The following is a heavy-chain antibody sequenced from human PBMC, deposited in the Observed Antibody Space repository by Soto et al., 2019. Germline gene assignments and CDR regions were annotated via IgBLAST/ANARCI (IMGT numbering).Heavy chain of an antibody. Sequence: ASVKVSCKASGDSFSRYSISWVRQAPGQGLEWMGRIIPIPDIAEYAQKFQGRVTITVDKSTSTAYMELSGLRSEDTAVYYCARVAWAKYYFDFWGQGTPVTVSS. D-gene: IGHD1-26*01. V-gene: IGHV1-69*02. CDR2: IIPIPDIA. J-gene: IGHJ4*02. CDR3: ARVAWAKYYFDF. CDR1: GDSFSRYS.